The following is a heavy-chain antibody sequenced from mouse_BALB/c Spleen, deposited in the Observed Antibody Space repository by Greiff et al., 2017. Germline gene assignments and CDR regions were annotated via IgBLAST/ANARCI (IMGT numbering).Heavy chain of an antibody. D-gene: IGHD1-1*01. CDR3: ARVTNYYAMDY. V-gene: IGHV5-9-4*01. CDR2: ISSGGSYT. Sequence: EVQRVESGGGLVKPGGSLKLSCAASGFTFSSYAMSWVRQSPEKRLEWVAEISSGGSYTYYPDTVTGRFTISRDNAKNTLYLEMSSLRSEDTAMYYCARVTNYYAMDYWGQGTSVTVSS. J-gene: IGHJ4*01. CDR1: GFTFSSYA.